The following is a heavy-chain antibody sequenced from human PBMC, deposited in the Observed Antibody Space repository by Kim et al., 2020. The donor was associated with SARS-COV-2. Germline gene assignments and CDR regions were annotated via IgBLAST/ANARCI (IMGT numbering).Heavy chain of an antibody. Sequence: ASLKVSCKASGYTFTSYAINWVRQAPGQGLEGMGWINTNTGNPTFAQGFTGRFVFSLDTSVSTAYLQISSLKAEDTAGYYCARDRGAVSNTLNWFDPWG. D-gene: IGHD6-19*01. J-gene: IGHJ5*02. CDR2: INTNTGNP. CDR3: ARDRGAVSNTLNWFDP. V-gene: IGHV7-4-1*02. CDR1: GYTFTSYA.